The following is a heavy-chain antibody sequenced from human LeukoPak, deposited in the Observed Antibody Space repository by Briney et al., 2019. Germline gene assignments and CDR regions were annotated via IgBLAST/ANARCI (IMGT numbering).Heavy chain of an antibody. V-gene: IGHV3-64*01. D-gene: IGHD6-6*01. CDR1: GFTFSSYA. CDR2: ISSNGGST. CDR3: EGSSSGIFDY. J-gene: IGHJ4*02. Sequence: GGSLRLSCAASGFTFSSYAMHWVRQAPGKGLEYVSAISSNGGSTYYANSVKGRFTISRDNSKNTLYLQMNSLRAEDTAVYYCEGSSSGIFDYWGQGTLVTVSS.